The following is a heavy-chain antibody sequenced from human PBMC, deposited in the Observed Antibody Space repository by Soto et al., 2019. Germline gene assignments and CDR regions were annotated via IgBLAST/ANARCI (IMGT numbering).Heavy chain of an antibody. CDR1: GFTFSSYS. Sequence: EVQLVESGGGLVKPGGSLRLSCAASGFTFSSYSMNWVRQAPGKGLEWVSSISSSSSYIYYADSVKGRFTISRDNAKNSLYLQMNSLRAEDTAVYYCARDQYSSSWYGGRWGQGTLVTVSS. V-gene: IGHV3-21*01. CDR2: ISSSSSYI. J-gene: IGHJ4*02. D-gene: IGHD6-13*01. CDR3: ARDQYSSSWYGGR.